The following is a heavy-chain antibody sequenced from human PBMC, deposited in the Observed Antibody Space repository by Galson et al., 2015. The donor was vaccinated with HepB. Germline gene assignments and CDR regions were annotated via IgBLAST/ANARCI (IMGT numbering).Heavy chain of an antibody. J-gene: IGHJ3*02. Sequence: SLRLSCAASGFTFSSYAMHWVRQAPGKGLEYVSAISSNGGSTYYANSVKGRFTISRDNSKSTLYLQMGSLRAEDMAVYYCARGRSNCSSTSCYAFDIWGQGTMVTVSS. CDR1: GFTFSSYA. V-gene: IGHV3-64*01. CDR3: ARGRSNCSSTSCYAFDI. CDR2: ISSNGGST. D-gene: IGHD2-2*01.